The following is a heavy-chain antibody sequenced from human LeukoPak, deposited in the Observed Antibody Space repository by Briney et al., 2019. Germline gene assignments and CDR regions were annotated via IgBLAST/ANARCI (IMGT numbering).Heavy chain of an antibody. J-gene: IGHJ6*03. Sequence: SETLSLTCAVYGGSFSGYYWRWIRQPPGKGLEWIGEINHSGSANYKPSLKSRVTISVDTSKNQFSLNLSSLTAADTAVYYCARLEIGYYYMDVWGKGTTVTVSS. CDR3: ARLEIGYYYMDV. D-gene: IGHD1-1*01. V-gene: IGHV4-34*01. CDR2: INHSGSA. CDR1: GGSFSGYY.